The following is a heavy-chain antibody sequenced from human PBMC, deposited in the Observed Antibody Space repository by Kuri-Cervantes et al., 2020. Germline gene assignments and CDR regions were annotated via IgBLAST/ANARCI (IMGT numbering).Heavy chain of an antibody. CDR2: IYYTGSI. CDR1: GGSMSRHY. Sequence: SETLSLTCKVSGGSMSRHYWNWIRQPPGKGLEWIGFIYYTGSISYNPSFKSRVNISLDTSRNQFSLRLNSVTGADTAVYYCASASGSYIFDWGQGTLVTVSS. D-gene: IGHD1-26*01. CDR3: ASASGSYIFD. V-gene: IGHV4-59*11. J-gene: IGHJ4*02.